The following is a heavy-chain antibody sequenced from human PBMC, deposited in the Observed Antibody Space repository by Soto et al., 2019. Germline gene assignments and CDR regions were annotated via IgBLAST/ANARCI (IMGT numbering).Heavy chain of an antibody. J-gene: IGHJ6*01. CDR2: IYPGDTDT. CDR3: ARISSTNLYYYYGMDV. D-gene: IGHD2-2*01. V-gene: IGHV5-51*01. Sequence: GESQKISCKGSGYSFTSYWIGWVRQTHEKGPEWMGIIYPGDTDTRYSPSFQGQVTISADKAISTAYLQWSSLKATDTAMYYCARISSTNLYYYYGMDVWGQGTTVTV. CDR1: GYSFTSYW.